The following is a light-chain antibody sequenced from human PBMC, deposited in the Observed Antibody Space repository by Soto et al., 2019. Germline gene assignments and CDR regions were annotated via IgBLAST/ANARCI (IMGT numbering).Light chain of an antibody. Sequence: DIVLTQSPGPLSLSPGERATFSCRSSQSVSSSYIAWYQQKRGQAPRRIIYGASIRATGIPDRFSGSWSGTDFTLTISRLEPEDVAVYYCQQYGSSQWTFGQGTKVDIK. CDR2: GAS. CDR1: QSVSSSY. CDR3: QQYGSSQWT. J-gene: IGKJ1*01. V-gene: IGKV3-20*01.